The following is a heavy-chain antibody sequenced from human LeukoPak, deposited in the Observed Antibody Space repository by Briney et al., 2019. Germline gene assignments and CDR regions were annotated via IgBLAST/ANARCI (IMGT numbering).Heavy chain of an antibody. J-gene: IGHJ5*02. CDR2: ISDSGST. CDR1: GASMNNYY. CDR3: ARYDYGDCWFDP. D-gene: IGHD4-17*01. V-gene: IGHV4-59*01. Sequence: SETLSLTCTVSGASMNNYYWSWIRQAPGKGLEWIGYISDSGSTNYNPSLRSRVTISVDTSKNQFSLKLSSVTAADTALYYCARYDYGDCWFDPWGQGTLVTVSS.